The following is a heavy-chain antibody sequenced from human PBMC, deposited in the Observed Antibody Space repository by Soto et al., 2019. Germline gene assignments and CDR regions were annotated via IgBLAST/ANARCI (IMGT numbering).Heavy chain of an antibody. Sequence: LRLSCAASGFTFSSYGMHWVRQAPGKGLEWVAVIWYDGSNKYYADSVKGRFTISRDNSKNTLYLQMNSLRAEDTAVYYCAREEWAARGFFGSVDYWGQGTLVTVSS. CDR3: AREEWAARGFFGSVDY. V-gene: IGHV3-33*01. J-gene: IGHJ4*02. CDR2: IWYDGSNK. D-gene: IGHD6-6*01. CDR1: GFTFSSYG.